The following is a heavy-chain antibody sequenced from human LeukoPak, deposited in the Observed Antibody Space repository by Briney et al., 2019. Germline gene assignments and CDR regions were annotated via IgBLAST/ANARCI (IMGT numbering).Heavy chain of an antibody. CDR3: ASGRPSDYYYYYGMDV. CDR1: GGTFSSYA. J-gene: IGHJ6*04. CDR2: IIPIFGTA. Sequence: VSSVKVSCKASGGTFSSYAISWVRQAPGQGLEWMGGIIPIFGTANYAQKFQGRVTITADESTSTAYMELSSLRSEDTAVYYCASGRPSDYYYYYGMDVWGKGTTVTVSS. V-gene: IGHV1-69*01.